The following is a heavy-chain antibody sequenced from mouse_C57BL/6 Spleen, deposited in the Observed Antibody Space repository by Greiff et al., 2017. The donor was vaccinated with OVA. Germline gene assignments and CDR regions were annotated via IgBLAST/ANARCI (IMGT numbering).Heavy chain of an antibody. CDR2: INPGSGGT. CDR1: GYAFTNYL. D-gene: IGHD2-5*01. Sequence: VQVVESGAELVRPGTSVKVSCKASGYAFTNYLIEWVKQRPGQGLEWIGVINPGSGGTNYNEKFKGKATLTADKSSSTAYMQLSSLTSEDSAVYVCARRSYYSNYGGFDYWGQGTTLTVSS. J-gene: IGHJ2*01. V-gene: IGHV1-54*01. CDR3: ARRSYYSNYGGFDY.